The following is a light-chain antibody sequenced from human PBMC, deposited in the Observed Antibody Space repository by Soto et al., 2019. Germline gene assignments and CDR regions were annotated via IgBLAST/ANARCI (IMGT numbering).Light chain of an antibody. V-gene: IGLV2-14*01. Sequence: QSALAQPASVSGSPGQSITISCTGTSSDVGGYNHVSWYQQHPGKAPKLMIYEVSNRPSGVPDRFSGSKSGTSASLAITGLQAEDEADYYCQSYDRSLRACVFGTGTKLTVL. J-gene: IGLJ1*01. CDR3: QSYDRSLRACV. CDR2: EVS. CDR1: SSDVGGYNH.